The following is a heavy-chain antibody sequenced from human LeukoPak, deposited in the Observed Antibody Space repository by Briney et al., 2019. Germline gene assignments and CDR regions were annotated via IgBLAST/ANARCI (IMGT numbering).Heavy chain of an antibody. J-gene: IGHJ5*02. CDR3: ARVWFGTPNWFDP. CDR2: ISAYNGNT. D-gene: IGHD3-10*01. CDR1: GYTFTRNT. Sequence: ASVKVSCKASGYTFTRNTIIWVRQAPGQGLEWMGWISAYNGNTKYAQKLQGRVTMTTDTPTNTAYMELRSLRSDDTAVYYCARVWFGTPNWFDPWGQGTLVTVSS. V-gene: IGHV1-18*01.